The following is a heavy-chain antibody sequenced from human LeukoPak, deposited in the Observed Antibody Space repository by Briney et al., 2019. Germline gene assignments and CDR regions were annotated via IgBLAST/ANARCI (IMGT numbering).Heavy chain of an antibody. CDR1: GGSISSSSYY. Sequence: SETLSLTCTVSGGSISSSSYYWGWIRQPPGKGLEWIGSIYYSGITYYNPSLKSRVTISVDTSKNQFSLKLSSVTAADTAVYYCARLAMITMIVVVIRSRPYYFDYWGQGTLVTVSS. D-gene: IGHD3-22*01. CDR2: IYYSGIT. CDR3: ARLAMITMIVVVIRSRPYYFDY. V-gene: IGHV4-39*01. J-gene: IGHJ4*02.